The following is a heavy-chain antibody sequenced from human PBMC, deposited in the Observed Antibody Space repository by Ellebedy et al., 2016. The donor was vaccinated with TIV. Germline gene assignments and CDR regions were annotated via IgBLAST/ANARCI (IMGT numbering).Heavy chain of an antibody. V-gene: IGHV4-4*09. CDR3: ARHIVVPTPGFEF. CDR1: GDSISDYY. CDR2: IYSRGST. J-gene: IGHJ4*02. Sequence: SETLSLTCTVSGDSISDYYWSWIRQAPGKGLEWIGYIYSRGSTNYNPSLRSRVTLSVDSFKNQFSLKVDSLTAADTAVYYCARHIVVPTPGFEFWGPGTPVTVSS. D-gene: IGHD1-26*01.